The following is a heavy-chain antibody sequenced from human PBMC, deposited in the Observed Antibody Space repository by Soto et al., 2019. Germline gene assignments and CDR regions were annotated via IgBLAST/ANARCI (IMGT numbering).Heavy chain of an antibody. J-gene: IGHJ4*02. Sequence: GGSLRLSCAASGFTFDDYGMSWVRQAPGKGLEWVSGINWNGGSTGYADSVKGRFTISRDNAKNSLYLQMNSLRAEDTALYYCARVGGYYYGSGSYSLPHEYYFDYWGQGTLVTVSS. CDR2: INWNGGST. CDR1: GFTFDDYG. V-gene: IGHV3-20*04. D-gene: IGHD3-10*01. CDR3: ARVGGYYYGSGSYSLPHEYYFDY.